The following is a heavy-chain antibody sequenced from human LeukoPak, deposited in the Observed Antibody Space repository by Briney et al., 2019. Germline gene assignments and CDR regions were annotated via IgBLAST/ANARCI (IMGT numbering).Heavy chain of an antibody. CDR2: ISGSGGST. D-gene: IGHD3-22*01. J-gene: IGHJ4*02. CDR3: AKSEYYYDSSGYY. CDR1: GFTFSSYV. Sequence: GGSLRLSCAASGFTFSSYVMSWVRQAPGKGLEWVSGISGSGGSTYYADSVKGRFTISRDNSKNTLCLQMNSLRAEDTAVYYCAKSEYYYDSSGYYWGQGTLVTVSS. V-gene: IGHV3-23*01.